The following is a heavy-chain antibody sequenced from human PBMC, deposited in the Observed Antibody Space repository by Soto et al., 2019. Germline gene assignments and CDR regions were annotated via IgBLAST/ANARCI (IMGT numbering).Heavy chain of an antibody. V-gene: IGHV3-15*07. CDR2: IKSKTDGGTT. D-gene: IGHD3-3*01. CDR1: GFTFSNAW. CDR3: TTLRTTYYDFWSGYDNDY. Sequence: GGSLRLSCAASGFTFSNAWMNWVRQAPGKGLEWVGRIKSKTDGGTTDYAAPVKGRFTISRDDSKNTLYLQMNSLKTEDTAVYYCTTLRTTYYDFWSGYDNDYWGQGTLVTVSS. J-gene: IGHJ4*02.